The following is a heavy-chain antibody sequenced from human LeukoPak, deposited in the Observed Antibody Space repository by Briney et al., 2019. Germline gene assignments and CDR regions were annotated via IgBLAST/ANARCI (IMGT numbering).Heavy chain of an antibody. V-gene: IGHV3-64D*06. D-gene: IGHD5-18*01. CDR2: ISSNGGIK. CDR3: VKLPRGYSYGYVHY. J-gene: IGHJ4*02. Sequence: GSLRLSCLASGVSFSIYAMHWGRQAPGKGLEYVSAISSNGGIKYYADSVKGRFTISRDNSKNTMYLQMSSLRDAATAVYYCVKLPRGYSYGYVHYWGQGTLVTVSS. CDR1: GVSFSIYA.